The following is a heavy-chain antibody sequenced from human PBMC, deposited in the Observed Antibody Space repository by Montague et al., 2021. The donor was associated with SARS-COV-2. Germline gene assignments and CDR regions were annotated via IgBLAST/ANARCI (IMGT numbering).Heavy chain of an antibody. CDR2: ISTSGST. Sequence: TLSLTCTVSGGSIIPGRYFWSWIRQPAGNLLEWIGRISTSGSTHYSPSLKSRVTISVDTSKNQFSLKLDSMTAADTALYYCTSGGSKFGSEFDYWGQGTRVTVAS. D-gene: IGHD3-10*01. V-gene: IGHV4-61*02. CDR1: GGSIIPGRYF. J-gene: IGHJ4*02. CDR3: TSGGSKFGSEFDY.